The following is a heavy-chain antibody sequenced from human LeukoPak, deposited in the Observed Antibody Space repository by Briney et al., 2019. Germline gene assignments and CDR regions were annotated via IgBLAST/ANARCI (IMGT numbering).Heavy chain of an antibody. CDR1: GFTFGDYA. Sequence: PGGSLRLSCTASGFTFGDYAMSWVRQAPGKGLEWVGFIRGKAYGGTTEYAASVRGRFTISRDDSKSIAYLQVNSLKTEDTAVYYCSRDGSGIHYGMEVWGQGTTVTVSS. CDR3: SRDGSGIHYGMEV. CDR2: IRGKAYGGTT. D-gene: IGHD1-26*01. V-gene: IGHV3-49*04. J-gene: IGHJ6*02.